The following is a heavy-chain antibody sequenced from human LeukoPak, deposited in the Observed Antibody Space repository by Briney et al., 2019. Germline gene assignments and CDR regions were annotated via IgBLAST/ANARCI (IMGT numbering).Heavy chain of an antibody. D-gene: IGHD6-19*01. Sequence: KGLEWIGDIYYSESTNYNPSLKSRVTMSLDKSKNQLSLNLKFVTAADTALYYCARVAVTGAARLDYWGQGTLVTVSS. V-gene: IGHV4-4*02. J-gene: IGHJ4*02. CDR3: ARVAVTGAARLDY. CDR2: IYYSEST.